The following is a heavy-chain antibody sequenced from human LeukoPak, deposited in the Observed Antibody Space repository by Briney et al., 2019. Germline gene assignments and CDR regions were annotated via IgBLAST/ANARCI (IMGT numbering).Heavy chain of an antibody. CDR3: ARSRAAPITMVRGVKNWFDP. CDR1: GGTFSSYA. D-gene: IGHD3-10*01. V-gene: IGHV1-8*02. J-gene: IGHJ5*02. CDR2: MNPNSGNT. Sequence: ASVKVSCKASGGTFSSYAISWVRQATGQGLEWMGWMNPNSGNTGYAQKFQGRVTMTRNTSISTAYMELSSLRSEDTAVYYCARSRAAPITMVRGVKNWFDPWGQGTLVTVSS.